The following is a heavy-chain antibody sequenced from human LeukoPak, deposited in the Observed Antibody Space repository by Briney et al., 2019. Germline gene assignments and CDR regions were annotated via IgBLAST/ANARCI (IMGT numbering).Heavy chain of an antibody. CDR1: GFTFSTCA. CDR2: ISYDGSNK. D-gene: IGHD4-17*01. V-gene: IGHV3-30-3*01. J-gene: IGHJ6*02. Sequence: GGSLRLSCAASGFTFSTCAVTWVRQAPGKGLEWVAVISYDGSNKYYADSVKGRFTISRDNSKNTLYLQMNSLRAEDTAVYYCARDLSDYHYYYYYGMDVWGQGTTVTVSS. CDR3: ARDLSDYHYYYYYGMDV.